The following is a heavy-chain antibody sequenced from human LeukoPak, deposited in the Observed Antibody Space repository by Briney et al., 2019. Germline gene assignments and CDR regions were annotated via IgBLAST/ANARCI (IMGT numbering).Heavy chain of an antibody. Sequence: GGSPRLSCSASGFTFSSYTMHWVRQAPGKGLEYVSAIGSNGGSTYYADSVKGRFTISRDNSKNTLYLQMSSLRPEDTAVYYCVKASSGWYVVVDYWGQGTLVTVSS. J-gene: IGHJ4*02. CDR1: GFTFSSYT. V-gene: IGHV3-64D*09. CDR2: IGSNGGST. D-gene: IGHD6-19*01. CDR3: VKASSGWYVVVDY.